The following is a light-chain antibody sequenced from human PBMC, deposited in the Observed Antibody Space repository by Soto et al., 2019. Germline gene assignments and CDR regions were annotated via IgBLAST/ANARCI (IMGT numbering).Light chain of an antibody. V-gene: IGKV1-39*01. J-gene: IGKJ4*01. CDR1: QSISSY. Sequence: DIQMTQSPSSLSASVGDRVTISCRAGQSISSYLNWYQQKPGKAPKLLIYTASSLQSGVPSRFSGSGFGTDFTLTISSLQPEDFATYYCQQANTFPLTFGGGTKVDIK. CDR3: QQANTFPLT. CDR2: TAS.